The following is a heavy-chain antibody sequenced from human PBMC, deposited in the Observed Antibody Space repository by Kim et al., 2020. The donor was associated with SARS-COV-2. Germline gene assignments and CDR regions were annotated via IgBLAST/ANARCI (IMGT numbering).Heavy chain of an antibody. CDR1: GFTFSNAW. Sequence: GGSLRLSCAASGFTFSNAWMSWVRQAPGKGLEWVGRIKSKTDGGPTDYAAPVKGRFTISRDDSKNTLYLQMNSLKTEDTAVYYCTTTGYSSGWYLRTAYALGDWGQGTLDTVSS. J-gene: IGHJ4*02. CDR3: TTTGYSSGWYLRTAYALGD. V-gene: IGHV3-15*01. D-gene: IGHD6-19*01. CDR2: IKSKTDGGPT.